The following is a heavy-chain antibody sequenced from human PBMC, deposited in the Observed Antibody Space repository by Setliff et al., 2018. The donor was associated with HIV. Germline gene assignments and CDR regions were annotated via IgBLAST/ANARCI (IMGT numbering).Heavy chain of an antibody. CDR2: IYQTGSI. CDR3: ARGQGCGGGCHYAFEM. V-gene: IGHV4-38-2*02. D-gene: IGHD2-21*02. Sequence: PSETLSLTCSVSGYSISNGYYWGWFRQSPGKGLEWIATIYQTGSIYYNPSLQNRVTISLDTSNNQFALKLNSVTAADTAVYYCARGQGCGGGCHYAFEMWGQGTMVTVSS. J-gene: IGHJ3*02. CDR1: GYSISNGYY.